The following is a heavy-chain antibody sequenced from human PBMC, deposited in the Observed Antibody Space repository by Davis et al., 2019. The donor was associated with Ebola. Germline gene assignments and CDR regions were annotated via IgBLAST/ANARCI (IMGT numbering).Heavy chain of an antibody. CDR3: SRHSPFRFLDY. CDR2: IRSNVNSFAT. V-gene: IGHV3-73*01. Sequence: PGGSLRLSCAASGITFSGSAVHWVRQASGKGLEWFGRIRSNVNSFATEFAASVKGRFTISRDDSKNTAYLQMNSLKTEDTAVYYCSRHSPFRFLDYWGQGTLVTVSS. D-gene: IGHD3-3*01. CDR1: GITFSGSA. J-gene: IGHJ4*02.